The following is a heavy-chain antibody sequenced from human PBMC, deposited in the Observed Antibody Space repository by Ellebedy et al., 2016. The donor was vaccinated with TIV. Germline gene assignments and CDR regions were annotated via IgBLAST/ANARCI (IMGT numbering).Heavy chain of an antibody. Sequence: GESLKISXAASGFTFSNYAMSWVRQAPGKGLEWVSGIGNSGRSTDYEDSLRGRFTISRDNSKKTVFLQMNSLTAGDTATYYCAKEGIFGIGSWGQGSLVVVSS. CDR1: GFTFSNYA. CDR2: IGNSGRST. D-gene: IGHD3-3*01. V-gene: IGHV3-23*01. J-gene: IGHJ4*02. CDR3: AKEGIFGIGS.